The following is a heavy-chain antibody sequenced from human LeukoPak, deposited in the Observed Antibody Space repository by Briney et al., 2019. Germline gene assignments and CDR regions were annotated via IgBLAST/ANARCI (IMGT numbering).Heavy chain of an antibody. CDR2: IKSKTYGWTT. V-gene: IGHV3-15*01. J-gene: IGHJ4*02. CDR3: TTDHVVPAATYFDY. Sequence: GGSLRLSCAASGFTFSNDWMSWVRQAPGKGLEWVGRIKSKTYGWTTDYAAPVTGRFTISRHYSKHTLYLQMNSLKTEDTAVYYCTTDHVVPAATYFDYWGQGTLVTVSS. CDR1: GFTFSNDW. D-gene: IGHD2-2*01.